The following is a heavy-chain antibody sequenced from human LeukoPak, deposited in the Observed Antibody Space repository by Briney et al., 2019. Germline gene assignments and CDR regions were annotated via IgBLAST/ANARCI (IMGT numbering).Heavy chain of an antibody. CDR2: IYHSGST. CDR1: GYSISSGYY. V-gene: IGHV4-38-2*02. J-gene: IGHJ5*02. CDR3: AREVYR. Sequence: SETLSLTCTVSGYSISSGYYWGWTRQPPGKGLEWIGSIYHSGSTYYNPSLKSRVTISVDTSKNQFSLKLSSVTAADTAVYYCAREVYRWGQGTLVTVSS. D-gene: IGHD1-14*01.